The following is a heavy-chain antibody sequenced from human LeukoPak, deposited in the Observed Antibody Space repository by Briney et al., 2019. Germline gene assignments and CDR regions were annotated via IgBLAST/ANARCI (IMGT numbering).Heavy chain of an antibody. J-gene: IGHJ4*02. V-gene: IGHV3-9*01. CDR1: GFTFDDYA. CDR2: ISWNSGSI. CDR3: AKAPCGTSCSTFDY. Sequence: GRSLRLSCAASGFTFDDYAMNWVRHAPGKGLEWVSRISWNSGSIAYADSVKGRFTISRDNAKNSLYLQMNSLRPEDTAFYYCAKAPCGTSCSTFDYWGQGTLVTVSS. D-gene: IGHD2-2*01.